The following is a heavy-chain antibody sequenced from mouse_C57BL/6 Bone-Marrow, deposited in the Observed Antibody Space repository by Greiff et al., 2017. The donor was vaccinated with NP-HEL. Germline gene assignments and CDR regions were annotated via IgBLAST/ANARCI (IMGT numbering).Heavy chain of an antibody. J-gene: IGHJ2*01. D-gene: IGHD1-1*01. Sequence: EVMLVESGGGLVQPGGSLKLSCAASGFTFSDYYMYWVRQTPEKRLEWVAYISNGGGSTYYPDTVKGRFTISSDNAKNTLYLQMSRLKSEDTAMYYCARHYYGSSLDYWGQGTTLTVSS. CDR3: ARHYYGSSLDY. CDR1: GFTFSDYY. CDR2: ISNGGGST. V-gene: IGHV5-12*01.